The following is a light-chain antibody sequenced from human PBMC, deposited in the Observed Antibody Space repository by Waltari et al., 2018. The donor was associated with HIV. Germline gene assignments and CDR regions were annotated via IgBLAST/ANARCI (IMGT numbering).Light chain of an antibody. CDR2: WAS. CDR1: QNVLYNSDNKNY. Sequence: DIVMTQFTDSLAVSLGERATINCKSSQNVLYNSDNKNYLAWYQQKPGQPPTLLIYWASTRQFGVPDRFSGGGSGTDFTRTISSLQAEDVAVYYCQQYYTTPLTFGGGTKVEIK. V-gene: IGKV4-1*01. CDR3: QQYYTTPLT. J-gene: IGKJ4*01.